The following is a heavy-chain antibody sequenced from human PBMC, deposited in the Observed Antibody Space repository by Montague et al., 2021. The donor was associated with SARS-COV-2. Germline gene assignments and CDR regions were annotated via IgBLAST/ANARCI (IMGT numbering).Heavy chain of an antibody. J-gene: IGHJ4*02. CDR1: GFSFSSSV. CDR2: ISYDGNIK. D-gene: IGHD2-21*02. V-gene: IGHV3-30*04. Sequence: RLSWSASGFSFSSSVMHWVRQAPGKGLEWVAVISYDGNIKNYIDSVKGRFTISRDNSKNTLYLQMNGLRPDDTAVYYCAGGPHCCSGGDCFWGQGALVTVSS. CDR3: AGGPHCCSGGDCF.